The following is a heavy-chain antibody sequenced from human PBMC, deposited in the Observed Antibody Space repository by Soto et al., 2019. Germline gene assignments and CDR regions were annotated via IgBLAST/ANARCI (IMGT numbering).Heavy chain of an antibody. CDR2: ISDSGATT. D-gene: IGHD6-19*01. CDR3: AKEDTSIGCLEY. Sequence: HPGGSLRISCAASGFPFGENAMSWVRQAPGKGLEWVSGISDSGATTYFADYVRGRFTISRDNSKNTLYLQMKSLRDEDSASYYCAKEDTSIGCLEYWGQGALVTVSS. CDR1: GFPFGENA. J-gene: IGHJ4*02. V-gene: IGHV3-23*01.